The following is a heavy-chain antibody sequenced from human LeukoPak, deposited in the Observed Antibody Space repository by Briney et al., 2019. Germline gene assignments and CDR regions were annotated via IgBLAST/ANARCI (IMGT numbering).Heavy chain of an antibody. CDR3: AKSSPPPLRY. J-gene: IGHJ4*02. V-gene: IGHV3-23*01. CDR2: ISGSGSGGST. CDR1: GFTFSSYA. Sequence: GGSLRLSWAASGFTFSSYAMSWVRQAPGKGLEWVSAISGSGSGGSTYYADSVKGRFTISRDNSKNTLYLQMNSLRAEDTAVYYCAKSSPPPLRYWGQGTLVTVSS.